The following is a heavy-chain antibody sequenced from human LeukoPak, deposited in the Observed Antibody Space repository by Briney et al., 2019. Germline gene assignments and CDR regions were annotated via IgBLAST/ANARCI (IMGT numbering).Heavy chain of an antibody. V-gene: IGHV3-30*03. Sequence: GGSLRLSCAASGFTFSSYSMDWVRHAPGKGLEWVAVISNDDRNKYYTDSVKGRFIISRDNSKNTVYLQMNSLKTEDTAMYYCARPSPPGDGYNPCDYWGPGALVVVSS. CDR2: ISNDDRNK. D-gene: IGHD5-24*01. CDR1: GFTFSSYS. CDR3: ARPSPPGDGYNPCDY. J-gene: IGHJ4*02.